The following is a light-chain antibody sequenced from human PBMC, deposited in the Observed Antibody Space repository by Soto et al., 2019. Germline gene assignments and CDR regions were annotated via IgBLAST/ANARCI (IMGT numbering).Light chain of an antibody. CDR3: QQYYSYPYT. CDR2: AAS. Sequence: DIHITHSPSSLSSSVLYIFTITCLASQGIRNDLGWYQQKPGKAPKLLIYAASSLQSGVPSRFSGSGSGTDFTLTISCLQSEDFATYYCQQYYSYPYTFGQGTKVDIK. V-gene: IGKV1-17*01. J-gene: IGKJ2*01. CDR1: QGIRND.